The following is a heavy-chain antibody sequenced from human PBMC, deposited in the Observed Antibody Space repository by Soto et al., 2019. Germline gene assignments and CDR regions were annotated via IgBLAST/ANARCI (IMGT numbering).Heavy chain of an antibody. V-gene: IGHV4-59*01. CDR1: GGSISSYY. J-gene: IGHJ4*02. CDR2: IYYSGST. CDR3: ARGQGSPYYFDY. Sequence: QVQLQESGPGLVKPSETLSLTCTVSGGSISSYYWSWIRQPPGKGLEWIGYIYYSGSTNYNPSLKSRVTISVDTSKNQFSLKLSSMTAADTAVYYCARGQGSPYYFDYWGQGTLVTVSS.